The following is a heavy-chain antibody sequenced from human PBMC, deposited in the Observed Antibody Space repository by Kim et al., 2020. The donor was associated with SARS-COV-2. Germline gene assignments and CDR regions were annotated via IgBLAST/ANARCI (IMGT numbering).Heavy chain of an antibody. CDR3: ARDCYYGSGSCPTYGMDV. Sequence: GGSLRLSCAASGFTFSSYAMHWVRQAPGKGLEWVAVISYDGSNKYYADSVKGRFTISRDNSKNTLYLQMNSLRAEDTAVYYCARDCYYGSGSCPTYGMDVWGQGTTVTVSS. D-gene: IGHD3-10*01. CDR1: GFTFSSYA. CDR2: ISYDGSNK. J-gene: IGHJ6*02. V-gene: IGHV3-30-3*01.